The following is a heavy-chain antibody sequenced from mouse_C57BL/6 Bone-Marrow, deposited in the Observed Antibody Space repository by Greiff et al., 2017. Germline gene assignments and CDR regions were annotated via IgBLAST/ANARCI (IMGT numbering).Heavy chain of an antibody. Sequence: QVQLQQPGAELVRPGTSVKLSCKASGYTFTSYWMHWVKQRPGQGLEWIGVIDPSDSYTNYNQKFKGKATLTVDTSSSTAYMQLSSLTSEDSAVYNCASHSSDYVGGYWGQGTTLAESS. CDR3: ASHSSDYVGGY. CDR1: GYTFTSYW. V-gene: IGHV1-59*01. J-gene: IGHJ2*01. CDR2: IDPSDSYT. D-gene: IGHD3-2*02.